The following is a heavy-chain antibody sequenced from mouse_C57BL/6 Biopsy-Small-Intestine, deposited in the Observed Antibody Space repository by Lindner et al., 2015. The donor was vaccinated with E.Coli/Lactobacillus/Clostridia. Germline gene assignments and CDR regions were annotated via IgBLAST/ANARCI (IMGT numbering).Heavy chain of an antibody. CDR1: GFTFTGYY. CDR2: INPNSGDT. J-gene: IGHJ2*01. V-gene: IGHV1-19*01. Sequence: SVKVSCKTSGFTFTGYYIHWVRQAPGQGLEWMGWINPNSGDTNYAQKFQGWVTMTRDTSITTAYMDLNGLKSDDTAVYYCARAPRSNTWRSYYFDPWGQGTLVTVSS. CDR3: ARAPRSNTWRSYYFDP. D-gene: IGHD6-1*01.